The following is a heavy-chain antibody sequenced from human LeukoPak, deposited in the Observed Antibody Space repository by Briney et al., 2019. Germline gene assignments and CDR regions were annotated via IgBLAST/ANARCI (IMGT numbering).Heavy chain of an antibody. D-gene: IGHD3-22*01. V-gene: IGHV5-51*01. CDR2: IYPGDSDT. J-gene: IGHJ3*02. CDR1: GYSFTSYW. Sequence: GESLKISCKGSGYSFTSYWIGWVRQMPGKGLGWMGIIYPGDSDTRYSPSFQGQVTISADKSISTAYLQWSSRKASDTAMYYCATSDVAYYDSSEISSSAFDIWGQGTMATVSS. CDR3: ATSDVAYYDSSEISSSAFDI.